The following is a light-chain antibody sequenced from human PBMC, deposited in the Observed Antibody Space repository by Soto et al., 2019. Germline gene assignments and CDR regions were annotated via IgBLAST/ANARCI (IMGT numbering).Light chain of an antibody. CDR1: QSISTY. V-gene: IGKV1-39*01. CDR2: AAS. J-gene: IGKJ4*01. Sequence: DIQMTQSPSPLSASVGDRVIITCRASQSISTYLNWYQQKPGKAPKLLIYAASRLQSGVPSRFSGNGSGPDFTLTISSLQPEDFATYYCQQSYILPITFGGGTKVDIK. CDR3: QQSYILPIT.